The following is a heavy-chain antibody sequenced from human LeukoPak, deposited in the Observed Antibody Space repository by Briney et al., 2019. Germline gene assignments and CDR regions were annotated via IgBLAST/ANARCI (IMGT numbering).Heavy chain of an antibody. CDR2: IYTSGST. D-gene: IGHD3-10*01. Sequence: PSETLSLTCAVYGGSFSGYYWSWIRQPAGKGLEWIGRIYTSGSTNYNPSLKSRVTMSVDTSKNQFSLRLSSVNAADTAVYFCAREGTSGGLNWLDPWGQGTLATVSS. CDR3: AREGTSGGLNWLDP. V-gene: IGHV4-4*07. J-gene: IGHJ5*02. CDR1: GGSFSGYY.